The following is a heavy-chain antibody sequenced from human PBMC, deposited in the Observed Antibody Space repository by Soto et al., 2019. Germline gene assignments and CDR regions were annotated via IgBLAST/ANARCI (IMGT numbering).Heavy chain of an antibody. J-gene: IGHJ4*02. D-gene: IGHD6-13*01. Sequence: SETLSLTCTVSGGSISSSSYYWGWIRQPPGKGLEWIGSIYYSGSTYYNPSLKSRVTISVDTSKNQFSLKLSSVTAADTAVYYCAGHPRGIAAAGGGGGGSLDYWGQGTLVTVSS. CDR3: AGHPRGIAAAGGGGGGSLDY. V-gene: IGHV4-39*01. CDR1: GGSISSSSYY. CDR2: IYYSGST.